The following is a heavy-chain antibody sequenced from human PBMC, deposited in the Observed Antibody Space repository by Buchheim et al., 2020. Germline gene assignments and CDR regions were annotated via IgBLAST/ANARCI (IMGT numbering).Heavy chain of an antibody. V-gene: IGHV1-69*06. CDR2: IIPVFGKP. Sequence: QVPLVQSGAEVRKPGSSVKVSCKGSGGTFSSYRVSWVRQAPGQGLEWMGGIIPVFGKPNYAQKFQGRLTITADKFTSTAYMELSSLRSEDTAMYYCARVADGSGIGYYYGMDVWGQGTT. D-gene: IGHD3-10*01. CDR3: ARVADGSGIGYYYGMDV. CDR1: GGTFSSYR. J-gene: IGHJ6*02.